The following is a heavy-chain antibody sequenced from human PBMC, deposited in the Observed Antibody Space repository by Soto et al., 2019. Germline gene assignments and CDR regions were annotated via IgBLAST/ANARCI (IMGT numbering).Heavy chain of an antibody. CDR3: ATESGSTYGYFDY. CDR2: IYYSGST. CDR1: GGSISSGGYY. V-gene: IGHV4-31*03. D-gene: IGHD4-17*01. Sequence: SETLSLTCTVSGGSISSGGYYWSWIRQHPGKGLEWIGYIYYSGSTYYNPSLKSRVTISVDTSKNQFSLRLTSVTAADTAVYFCATESGSTYGYFDYWGQGTQVTVSS. J-gene: IGHJ4*02.